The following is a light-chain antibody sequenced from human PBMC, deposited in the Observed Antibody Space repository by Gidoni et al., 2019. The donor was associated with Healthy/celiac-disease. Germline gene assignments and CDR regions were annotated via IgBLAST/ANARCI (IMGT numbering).Light chain of an antibody. CDR2: DVS. V-gene: IGLV2-11*01. Sequence: QSALTQRRSVSGSPGQSVTISCTGTSSDVGGYNYVSWYQQHPGKAPKLMIYDVSKRPSGVPDRFSGSKSGNTASLTISGLQAEDEADYYCCSYAGSYTLQVFGGGTKLTVL. J-gene: IGLJ3*02. CDR1: SSDVGGYNY. CDR3: CSYAGSYTLQV.